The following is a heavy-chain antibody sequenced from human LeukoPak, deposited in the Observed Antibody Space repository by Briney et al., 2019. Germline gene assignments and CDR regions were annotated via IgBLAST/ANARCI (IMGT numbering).Heavy chain of an antibody. CDR2: IRYDGSNK. CDR1: GFIFSSYA. CDR3: AKDSPIDY. V-gene: IGHV3-30*02. Sequence: WGSLRLSCAASGFIFSSYAMHWVRQAPGEGLEWVAFIRYDGSNKYYADSVKGRFSISRDNSKNTLFLQMNSLRAEDTAVYYCAKDSPIDYWGQGTLVTVSS. J-gene: IGHJ4*02.